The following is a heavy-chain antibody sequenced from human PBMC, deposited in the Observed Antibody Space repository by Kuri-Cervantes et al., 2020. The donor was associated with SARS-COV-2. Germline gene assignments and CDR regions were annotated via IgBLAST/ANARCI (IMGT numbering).Heavy chain of an antibody. D-gene: IGHD3-3*01. CDR1: GYSISSGYY. J-gene: IGHJ4*02. Sequence: ESLKISCAVSGYSISSGYYWGWIRQPPGKGLEWIAIIYHSGSTYYNPSLKSRVTISLDTSKNQFSLKLSSVTAADTAVYYCVREAYDFWSGYYRRGGRLDYWGQGTLVTVSS. CDR2: IYHSGST. V-gene: IGHV4-38-2*02. CDR3: VREAYDFWSGYYRRGGRLDY.